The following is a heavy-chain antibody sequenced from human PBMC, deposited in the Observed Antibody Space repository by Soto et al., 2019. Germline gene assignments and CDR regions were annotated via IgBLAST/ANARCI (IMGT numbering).Heavy chain of an antibody. J-gene: IGHJ4*02. CDR1: GFTFSSYG. CDR3: AKSLGDMVTFGGVIIVTLGDY. D-gene: IGHD3-16*02. Sequence: VQLVESGGGLVKPGGSLTLSCAASGFTFSSYGLSWVRQAPGKGLEWVSGISGSGGSTYYADSVKGRFTISRDNSKNTLYLQMNSLRAEDTAVYYCAKSLGDMVTFGGVIIVTLGDYWGQGTLVTVTS. CDR2: ISGSGGST. V-gene: IGHV3-23*04.